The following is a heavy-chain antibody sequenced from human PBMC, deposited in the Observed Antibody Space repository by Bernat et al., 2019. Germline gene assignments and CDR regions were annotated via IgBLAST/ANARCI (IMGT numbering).Heavy chain of an antibody. CDR1: GGSISISTYY. CDR3: ARRGGVTKDYYYMDV. J-gene: IGHJ6*03. Sequence: QMQLEESGPGLVKPLETLSLNCSVSGGSISISTYYWGWIRQPPGEGLEWIGTIYYSGSTYYNPSLKSRVTISVDTSKNQFSLKLSSVTAADTAVYYCARRGGVTKDYYYMDVWGKGTTVTVSS. V-gene: IGHV4-39*01. D-gene: IGHD4-17*01. CDR2: IYYSGST.